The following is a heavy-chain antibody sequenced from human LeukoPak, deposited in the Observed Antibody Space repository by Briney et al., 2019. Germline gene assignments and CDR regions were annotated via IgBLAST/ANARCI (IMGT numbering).Heavy chain of an antibody. D-gene: IGHD6-19*01. CDR3: ARDERGSGGMDV. CDR1: GFTFSSYS. V-gene: IGHV3-48*02. Sequence: GGSLRLSCAASGFTFSSYSMNWVRQAPGKGLEWVSYISSSSSTIYYADSVKGRFTISGDNAKNSLHLQMNSLRDEDTAVYYCARDERGSGGMDVWGQGTTVTVSS. CDR2: ISSSSSTI. J-gene: IGHJ6*02.